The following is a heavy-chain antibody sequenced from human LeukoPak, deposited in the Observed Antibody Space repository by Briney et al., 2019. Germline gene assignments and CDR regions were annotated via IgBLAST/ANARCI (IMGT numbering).Heavy chain of an antibody. D-gene: IGHD3-10*01. J-gene: IGHJ5*02. Sequence: SETLSLTCTVSGGSITSYYWSWIRQPPGKGLECIGYIHYTGSTNYNPSLKSRVTISVETSKNQFSLKLKSVTAADTAVYYCARGGYYGSGNDFRFDPWGQGTLVTVSS. CDR1: GGSITSYY. CDR2: IHYTGST. CDR3: ARGGYYGSGNDFRFDP. V-gene: IGHV4-59*01.